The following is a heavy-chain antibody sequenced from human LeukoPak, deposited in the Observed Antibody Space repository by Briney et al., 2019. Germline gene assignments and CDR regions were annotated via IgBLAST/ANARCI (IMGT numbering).Heavy chain of an antibody. CDR1: GFPFSNYW. J-gene: IGHJ4*02. V-gene: IGHV3-74*01. CDR3: ARDKNYGGGYYSN. CDR2: VNSDGSTT. D-gene: IGHD3-22*01. Sequence: GGSLRLSCAASGFPFSNYWMHWVRQAPGKGLVWVSRVNSDGSTTNYADSVKGRFTISRDNAKNTLYLQMNSLRAEDTAVYYCARDKNYGGGYYSNWGQGTLVTVTS.